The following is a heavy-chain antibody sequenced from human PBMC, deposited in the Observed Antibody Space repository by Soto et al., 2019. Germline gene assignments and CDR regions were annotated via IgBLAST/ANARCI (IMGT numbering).Heavy chain of an antibody. D-gene: IGHD3-16*01. CDR1: GGTFSSYA. Sequence: SVKVSCKASGGTFSSYAISWVRQAPGQGLEWMGGIIPIFGTANYAQKFQGRVTITADESTSTAYMELSSLRSEDTAVYYCARNPWGGEWPMGWGYYYYGMDVWGQGTTVTVSS. V-gene: IGHV1-69*13. CDR2: IIPIFGTA. CDR3: ARNPWGGEWPMGWGYYYYGMDV. J-gene: IGHJ6*01.